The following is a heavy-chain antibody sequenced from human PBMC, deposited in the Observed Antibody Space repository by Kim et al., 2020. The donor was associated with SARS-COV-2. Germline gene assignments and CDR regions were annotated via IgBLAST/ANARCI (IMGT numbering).Heavy chain of an antibody. V-gene: IGHV3-30*18. Sequence: GGSLRLSCAASGFTFSSYGMHWVRQAPGQGLGWVALISYEGSNTYYADSVKGRFTISREISKNTLYLQLNSLGAEDTAVYYCAKVISSGWY. CDR3: AKVISSGWY. CDR1: GFTFSSYG. CDR2: ISYEGSNT. D-gene: IGHD6-19*01. J-gene: IGHJ2*01.